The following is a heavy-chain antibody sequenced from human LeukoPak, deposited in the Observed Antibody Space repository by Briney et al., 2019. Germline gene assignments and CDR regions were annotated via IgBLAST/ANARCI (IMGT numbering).Heavy chain of an antibody. CDR2: IYHSGST. CDR1: GGSISSGGYS. Sequence: SQTLSLTGAVSGGSISSGGYSWSWIRQPPGKGLEWIGYIYHSGSTYYNPSLKSRVTISVDRSKNQFSLKLSSVTAADTAVYYCARGRAFDIWGQGTMVTVSS. J-gene: IGHJ3*02. CDR3: ARGRAFDI. V-gene: IGHV4-30-2*01.